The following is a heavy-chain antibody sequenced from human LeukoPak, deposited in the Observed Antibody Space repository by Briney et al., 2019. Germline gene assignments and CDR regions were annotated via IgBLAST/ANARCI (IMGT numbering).Heavy chain of an antibody. Sequence: GGSLRLSCAASGFTFSSYSMSWVRQAPGKGLEWVSYISSSSSTIYYADSVKGRFAISRDNAKNSLYLQMNSLRAEGTAVYYCARRSLWFGELWDYWGQGTLVTVSS. CDR1: GFTFSSYS. V-gene: IGHV3-48*04. D-gene: IGHD3-10*01. J-gene: IGHJ4*02. CDR2: ISSSSSTI. CDR3: ARRSLWFGELWDY.